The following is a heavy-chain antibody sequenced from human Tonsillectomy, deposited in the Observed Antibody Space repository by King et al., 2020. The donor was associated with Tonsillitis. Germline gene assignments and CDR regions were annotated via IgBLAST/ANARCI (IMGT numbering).Heavy chain of an antibody. CDR3: ARNFDRSGYFDACDI. CDR2: ISHDGSIK. D-gene: IGHD3-22*01. V-gene: IGHV3-30-3*01. J-gene: IGHJ3*02. Sequence: VQLVESGGGLVQPGRSLRLSCAASGFTFTSYAMHWFRQSPGKGLEWLSFISHDGSIKFYAYSVKGRFTISRDNSKNTVYLERNSLRAEDTALYYCARNFDRSGYFDACDIWGQGTMVTVSS. CDR1: GFTFTSYA.